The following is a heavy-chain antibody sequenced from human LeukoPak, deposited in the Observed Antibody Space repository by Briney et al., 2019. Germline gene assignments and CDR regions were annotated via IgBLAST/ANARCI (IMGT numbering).Heavy chain of an antibody. CDR2: IYTSGST. CDR1: GGSISSYY. D-gene: IGHD6-19*01. V-gene: IGHV4-4*07. Sequence: PSETLSLTCTVSGGSISSYYWSWLRQPAGKGLEWIGRIYTSGSTNYNPSLKSRVTMSVDTSKNQFSLKLSSVTAADTAVYYCARDGMRSGWYGNAFDIWGQGTMVTVSS. CDR3: ARDGMRSGWYGNAFDI. J-gene: IGHJ3*02.